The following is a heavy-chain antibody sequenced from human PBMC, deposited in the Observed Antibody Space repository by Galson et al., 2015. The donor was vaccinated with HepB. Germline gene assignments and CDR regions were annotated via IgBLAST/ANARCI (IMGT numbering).Heavy chain of an antibody. V-gene: IGHV5-10-1*01. J-gene: IGHJ4*02. CDR1: GYNFTNYW. Sequence: QSGAEVKKPGESLRISCTGSGYNFTNYWINWVRRVPGKGLEWMGRIDPSDSYTDYGPSVQGHVTISADKSISTAYLQWSSLKASDTAMYYCARQYNYGSGTLDHWGQGTLVTVSS. CDR3: ARQYNYGSGTLDH. CDR2: IDPSDSYT. D-gene: IGHD3-10*01.